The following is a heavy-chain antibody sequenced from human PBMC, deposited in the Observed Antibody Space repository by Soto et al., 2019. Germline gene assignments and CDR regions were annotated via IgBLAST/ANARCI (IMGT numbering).Heavy chain of an antibody. J-gene: IGHJ5*02. V-gene: IGHV3-66*01. Sequence: EVQWVEAGGGLVQPGGSLRLSCAASGFSVTYTYMSWIRQARGKRREWVSVIYSVGLTFYADSVRGRCTISRDEGKNTHYLQIHRLRPEDTAVYFCARSDGSSGSCPNWFDPWGQGTPVIVSS. CDR3: ARSDGSSGSCPNWFDP. CDR1: GFSVTYTY. D-gene: IGHD2-15*01. CDR2: IYSVGLT.